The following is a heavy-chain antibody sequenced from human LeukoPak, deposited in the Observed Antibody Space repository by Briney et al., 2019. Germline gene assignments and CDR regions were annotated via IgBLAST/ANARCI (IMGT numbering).Heavy chain of an antibody. Sequence: SQTLSLTCAVSGGSISSGSYSWSWIRQPPGKGLEWIGYIYPRGSTYYNPSLKSRVILSLDKSANQFSLKLSSVTAADTAVYYCARERGYDIPNDYWGQGTLVTVSS. V-gene: IGHV4-30-2*01. CDR1: GGSISSGSYS. CDR2: IYPRGST. CDR3: ARERGYDIPNDY. D-gene: IGHD3-9*01. J-gene: IGHJ4*02.